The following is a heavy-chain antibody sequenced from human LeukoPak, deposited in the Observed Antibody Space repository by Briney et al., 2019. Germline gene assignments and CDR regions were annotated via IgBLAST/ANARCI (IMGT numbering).Heavy chain of an antibody. CDR2: ISGSGGST. CDR3: ARQAQLPSPSYYYYYGMDV. Sequence: GGSLRLSCAASGFTFSSYAMSWVRQAPGKGLEWVSAISGSGGSTYYADSVKGRFTISRDNSKNTLYLQMNSLRAEDTAVYYCARQAQLPSPSYYYYYGMDVWGQGTTVTVSS. CDR1: GFTFSSYA. D-gene: IGHD2-2*01. V-gene: IGHV3-23*01. J-gene: IGHJ6*02.